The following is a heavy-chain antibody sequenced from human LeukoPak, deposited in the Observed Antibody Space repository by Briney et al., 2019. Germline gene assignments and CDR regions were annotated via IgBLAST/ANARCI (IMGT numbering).Heavy chain of an antibody. D-gene: IGHD3-22*01. CDR3: ARAPHYYDSSGYYQYNWFDP. CDR2: IYSGGST. J-gene: IGHJ5*02. CDR1: GFTVSSNY. V-gene: IGHV3-53*04. Sequence: GGSLRLSCAASGFTVSSNYMSWVRQAPGKGLEWVSVIYSGGSTYYADSVKGRFTISRHNSKNTLYLQMNSLRAEDTAVYYCARAPHYYDSSGYYQYNWFDPWGQGTLVTVSS.